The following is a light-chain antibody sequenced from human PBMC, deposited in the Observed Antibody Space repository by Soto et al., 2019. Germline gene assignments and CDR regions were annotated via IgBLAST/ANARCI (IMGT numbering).Light chain of an antibody. CDR1: SSDIGLYDY. Sequence: QSALTQPASVSGSPGQSITISCTGTSSDIGLYDYVSWFQQHPGNAPKLIIYDVKNRPSGVSDRFSGSRSGNTASLTISGLQAADEADYYCNSYSSTSTSVLGTGTKLTVL. CDR2: DVK. CDR3: NSYSSTSTSV. V-gene: IGLV2-14*03. J-gene: IGLJ1*01.